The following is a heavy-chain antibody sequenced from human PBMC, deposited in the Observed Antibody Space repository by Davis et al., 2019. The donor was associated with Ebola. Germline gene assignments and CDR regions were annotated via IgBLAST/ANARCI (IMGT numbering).Heavy chain of an antibody. J-gene: IGHJ4*02. V-gene: IGHV3-53*04. CDR2: IYSGGST. CDR1: GFTVSSNY. D-gene: IGHD1-26*01. CDR3: ARSRVPDPTTPFDY. Sequence: GGSLRLSCAASGFTVSSNYMSWVRQAPGKGLEWVSVIYSGGSTYYADSVKGRFTISRHNSKNTLYLQMNSLRAEDTAVYYCARSRVPDPTTPFDYWGQGTLVTVSS.